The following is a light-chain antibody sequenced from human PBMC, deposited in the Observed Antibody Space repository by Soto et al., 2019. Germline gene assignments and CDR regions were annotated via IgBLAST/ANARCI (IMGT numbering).Light chain of an antibody. J-gene: IGLJ2*01. CDR1: SNDVGGYNY. Sequence: QSALTQPASVSGSPGQSITISCTGTSNDVGGYNYVSWYQQHPGKAPKLMIYDVSNRPSGVSNRFSGSKSGNTASLTISGLQAEDEADYYCSSYTSSSLVFGGGTKLTVL. CDR3: SSYTSSSLV. V-gene: IGLV2-14*01. CDR2: DVS.